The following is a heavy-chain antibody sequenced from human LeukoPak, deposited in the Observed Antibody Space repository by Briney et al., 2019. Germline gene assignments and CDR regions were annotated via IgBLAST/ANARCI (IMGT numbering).Heavy chain of an antibody. CDR2: ISSSSSYI. Sequence: GGSLRLSCAASGFTFSSYSMNWVRQAPGKGLEWVSSISSSSSYIYYADSVKGRFTISRDNAKNSLYLQMNSLRAEDTAVYYCARAFGIVGAHLDYWGQGTLVTVSS. J-gene: IGHJ4*02. D-gene: IGHD1-26*01. CDR1: GFTFSSYS. V-gene: IGHV3-21*01. CDR3: ARAFGIVGAHLDY.